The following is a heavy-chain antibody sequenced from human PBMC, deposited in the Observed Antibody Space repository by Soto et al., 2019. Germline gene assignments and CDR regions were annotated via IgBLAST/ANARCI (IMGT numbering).Heavy chain of an antibody. D-gene: IGHD2-15*01. CDR3: ARDWGVFADCSGGSCYFFPMNYFDY. V-gene: IGHV3-7*01. CDR1: GFTFSSYW. Sequence: GGSLRLSCAASGFTFSSYWMSWVRQAPGKGLEWVANIKQDGSEKYYVDSVKGRFTISRDNAKNSLYLQMNSLRAEDTAVYYCARDWGVFADCSGGSCYFFPMNYFDYWGQGTLVTVSS. CDR2: IKQDGSEK. J-gene: IGHJ4*02.